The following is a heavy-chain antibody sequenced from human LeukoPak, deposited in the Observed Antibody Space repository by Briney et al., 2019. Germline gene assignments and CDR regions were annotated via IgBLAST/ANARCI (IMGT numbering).Heavy chain of an antibody. CDR3: ARCGYSYGMDY. Sequence: KASETLSLTCTVSGGSISSYYWSWIRQPPGKGLEWIGYIYNSGSTNYNPSLKSRVTISVDTSKNQFSLKLSPVTAADTAVYYCARCGYSYGMDYWGQGTLVTVSS. D-gene: IGHD5-18*01. CDR1: GGSISSYY. CDR2: IYNSGST. V-gene: IGHV4-59*08. J-gene: IGHJ4*02.